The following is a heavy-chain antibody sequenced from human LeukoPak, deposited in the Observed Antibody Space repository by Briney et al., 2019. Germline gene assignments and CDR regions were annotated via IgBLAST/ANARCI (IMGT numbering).Heavy chain of an antibody. V-gene: IGHV1-8*01. CDR3: ARVATYYDYVWGSYRYSDY. CDR2: MNSNSGNT. Sequence: ASVKVSCKASGYTFTSYDINWVRQATGQGLEWMGWMNSNSGNTGYAQKFQGRVTMTRNTSKSTAYMELSSLRSEDTAVYYCARVATYYDYVWGSYRYSDYWGQGTLVTVSS. CDR1: GYTFTSYD. D-gene: IGHD3-16*02. J-gene: IGHJ4*02.